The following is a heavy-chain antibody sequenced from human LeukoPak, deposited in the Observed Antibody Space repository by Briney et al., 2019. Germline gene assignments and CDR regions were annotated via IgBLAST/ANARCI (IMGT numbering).Heavy chain of an antibody. J-gene: IGHJ4*02. V-gene: IGHV4-30-2*01. CDR3: ARGDGYSSAIDY. D-gene: IGHD5-24*01. CDR1: GGSISSGGYS. CDR2: IYHSGST. Sequence: SETLSLTCAVSGGSISSGGYSWSWIRQPPGKGLEWIGYIYHSGSTYYNPSLKSRVTISVDRSKNQFSLKLSSVTAADTAVYYCARGDGYSSAIDYWGQGTLVTVSS.